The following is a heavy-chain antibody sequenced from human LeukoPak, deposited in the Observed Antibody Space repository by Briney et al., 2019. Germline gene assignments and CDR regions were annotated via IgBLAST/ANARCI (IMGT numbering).Heavy chain of an antibody. D-gene: IGHD3-22*01. Sequence: PSETLSLTCTVSGGSISGYYWGWIRQPPGKGLEWIGSIYHSGSTYYNPSLKSRVTISVDTSKNQFSLKLSSVTAADTAVYYCARLYYYDSSGYWGQGTLVTVSS. CDR2: IYHSGST. CDR3: ARLYYYDSSGY. V-gene: IGHV4-38-2*02. J-gene: IGHJ4*02. CDR1: GGSISGYY.